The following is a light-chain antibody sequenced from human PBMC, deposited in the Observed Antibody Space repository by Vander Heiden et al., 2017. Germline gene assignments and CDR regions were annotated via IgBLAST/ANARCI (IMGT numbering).Light chain of an antibody. J-gene: IGKJ1*01. Sequence: DIQMTQSPSSLSASVGDRVTITCRASQSISNYLNWYQQQPGKAPKPLIYAASRLQSGVPSRFSCSGSGTDFTLTSSRLQPEDFATYYCQQCYSTPTFGQGTKVEIK. CDR1: QSISNY. V-gene: IGKV1-39*01. CDR2: AAS. CDR3: QQCYSTPT.